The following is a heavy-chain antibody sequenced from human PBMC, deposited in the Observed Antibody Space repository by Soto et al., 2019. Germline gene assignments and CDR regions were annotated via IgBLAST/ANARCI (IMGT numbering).Heavy chain of an antibody. Sequence: SETLSLTCTVSGGSISSYYWSWIRQPPGKGLEWIGYIYYSGSTNYNPSLKSRVTISVDTSKNQFSLKLSSVTAADTAVYYWARRYGSAFDIWGQGTMVTVSS. D-gene: IGHD3-10*01. V-gene: IGHV4-59*01. CDR3: ARRYGSAFDI. J-gene: IGHJ3*02. CDR1: GGSISSYY. CDR2: IYYSGST.